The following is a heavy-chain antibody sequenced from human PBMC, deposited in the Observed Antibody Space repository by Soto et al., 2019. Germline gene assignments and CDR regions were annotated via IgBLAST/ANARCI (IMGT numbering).Heavy chain of an antibody. CDR1: GGTFSSYA. CDR3: ARVGGGSSWMGYGMDV. J-gene: IGHJ6*02. D-gene: IGHD6-13*01. CDR2: IIPIFGTA. V-gene: IGHV1-69*01. Sequence: QVQLVQSGAEVKKPGSSVKVSCKASGGTFSSYAISWVRQAPGQGLESMGGIIPIFGTANYAQKFQGRVTITGGESTSTAYMELSRLRSEDTAVYYCARVGGGSSWMGYGMDVWCQGTTVTVTS.